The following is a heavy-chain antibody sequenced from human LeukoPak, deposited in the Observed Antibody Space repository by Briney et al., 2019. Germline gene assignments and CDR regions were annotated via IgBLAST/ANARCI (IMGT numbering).Heavy chain of an antibody. V-gene: IGHV3-9*01. J-gene: IGHJ4*02. Sequence: PGRSLRLSCAASGFTFDDYAMHWVRQAPGKGLEWVSGISWNSGSIGYADSVKGRFTISRDNAKNSLYLQMNSLRAEDTALYYCAKGNGGAVAGVFDYWGQGTLVTVSS. CDR3: AKGNGGAVAGVFDY. D-gene: IGHD6-19*01. CDR1: GFTFDDYA. CDR2: ISWNSGSI.